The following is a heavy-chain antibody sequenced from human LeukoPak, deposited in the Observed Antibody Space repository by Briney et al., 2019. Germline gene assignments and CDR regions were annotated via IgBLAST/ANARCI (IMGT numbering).Heavy chain of an antibody. Sequence: GASVKVSCQASGYTFTDYYMHWVRQAPGQRLEWMGWINPKSGGAKFAQKFQGRATLTRDTSISTAYVELSSLRSDDTAVYYCARQYSGYYLYFDYWGQGSLVTVSS. CDR2: INPKSGGA. CDR1: GYTFTDYY. D-gene: IGHD1-26*01. J-gene: IGHJ4*02. CDR3: ARQYSGYYLYFDY. V-gene: IGHV1-2*02.